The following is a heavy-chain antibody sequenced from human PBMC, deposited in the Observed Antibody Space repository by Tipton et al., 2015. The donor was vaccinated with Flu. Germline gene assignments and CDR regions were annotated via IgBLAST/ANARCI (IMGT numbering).Heavy chain of an antibody. J-gene: IGHJ5*02. Sequence: GLVKPSETLSLTCTVSGGSIGSYYWNWIRQPPGKGLEWIGYIYNSKYTKYNPSLESRVTISVDTSKNQFSLKLSSVTAADTAVYYCARRDYSNYVSDPRNWFDPWGQGTLVTVSS. CDR3: ARRDYSNYVSDPRNWFDP. V-gene: IGHV4-4*09. CDR1: GGSIGSYY. CDR2: IYNSKYT. D-gene: IGHD4-11*01.